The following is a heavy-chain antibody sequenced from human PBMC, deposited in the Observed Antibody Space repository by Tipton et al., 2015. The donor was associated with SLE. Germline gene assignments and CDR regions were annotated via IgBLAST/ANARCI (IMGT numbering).Heavy chain of an antibody. Sequence: TLSLTCTVSGGSISSHYWSWIRQSPGRGLELIGYIYYSGSTNYNPPLKSRVTMSVDTSKNQFSLRLYSVTAADTAVYYCARQNNYFDDSGFSPYHFDNWGQGTLVTVSS. CDR1: GGSISSHY. D-gene: IGHD3-22*01. V-gene: IGHV4-59*08. CDR3: ARQNNYFDDSGFSPYHFDN. J-gene: IGHJ4*02. CDR2: IYYSGST.